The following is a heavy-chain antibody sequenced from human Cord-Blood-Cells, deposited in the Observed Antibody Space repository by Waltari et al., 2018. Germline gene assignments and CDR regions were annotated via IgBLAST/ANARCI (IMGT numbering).Heavy chain of an antibody. CDR1: GVSFSGYY. CDR3: ARGMHCSGGSCPIDY. D-gene: IGHD2-15*01. V-gene: IGHV4-34*01. CDR2: INHSGST. Sequence: QVQLQQWGAGLLKPSETLSLTCAVYGVSFSGYYWSWIRQPPGKGLEWIGEINHSGSTNYNPSLKSRVTISVDTSKNQFSLKLSSVTAADTAVYYCARGMHCSGGSCPIDYWGQGTLVTVSS. J-gene: IGHJ4*02.